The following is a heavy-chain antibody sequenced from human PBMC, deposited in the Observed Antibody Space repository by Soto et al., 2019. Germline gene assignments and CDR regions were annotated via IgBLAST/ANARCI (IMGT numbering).Heavy chain of an antibody. CDR1: GLKFSNYA. CDR2: ISATGGGT. V-gene: IGHV3-23*01. Sequence: GGSLRLSCAASGLKFSNYAMSWVRQAPGKGLEWVSLISATGGGTYYADSVKGRFTIPRDNSHNTLYLQVHSLTAEDTAVYYCAKDRRAGGNSAFYFDFWGQGAQVTVS. J-gene: IGHJ4*02. CDR3: AKDRRAGGNSAFYFDF. D-gene: IGHD3-16*01.